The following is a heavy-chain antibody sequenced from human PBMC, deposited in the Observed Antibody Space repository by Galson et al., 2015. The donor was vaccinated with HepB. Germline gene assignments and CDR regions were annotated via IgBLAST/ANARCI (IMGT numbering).Heavy chain of an antibody. CDR2: IYSGGST. Sequence: SLRLSCAASGFTVSSNYMSWVRQAPGKGLEWVSVIYSGGSTYYADSVKGRFTISRDNSKNTLYLQMNSLRAEDTAVYYCARDRNGDYVLDYWGQGTLVTVSS. CDR1: GFTVSSNY. CDR3: ARDRNGDYVLDY. D-gene: IGHD4-17*01. V-gene: IGHV3-53*01. J-gene: IGHJ4*02.